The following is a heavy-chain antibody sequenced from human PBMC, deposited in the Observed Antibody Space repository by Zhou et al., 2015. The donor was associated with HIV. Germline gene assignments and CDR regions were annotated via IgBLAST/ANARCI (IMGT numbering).Heavy chain of an antibody. V-gene: IGHV1-69*12. CDR2: IIPIFGTV. D-gene: IGHD6-6*01. Sequence: QVQLVQSGAEVKKPGSSVKVSCKASGGTFSSYAISWVRQAPGQGLEWMGGIIPIFGTVNYAQKFQGRVTITADESTSTAYMELSSLRSEDTVVYYCARDIVSVVAARSYYYYGMDVWGQGTTVTVSS. CDR1: GGTFSSYA. CDR3: ARDIVSVVAARSYYYYGMDV. J-gene: IGHJ6*02.